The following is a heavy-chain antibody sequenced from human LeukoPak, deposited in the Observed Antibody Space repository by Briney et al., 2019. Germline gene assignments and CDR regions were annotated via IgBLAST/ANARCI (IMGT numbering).Heavy chain of an antibody. J-gene: IGHJ4*02. Sequence: SVKVSCKASGGTFSSYAISWVRQAPGQGLEWMGGIIPIFGTANYAQKFQGRVTITTDESTSTASMELSSLRSEDTVVYFCASECSSGWCDYGGQGTLVTVSS. CDR3: ASECSSGWCDY. CDR2: IIPIFGTA. CDR1: GGTFSSYA. D-gene: IGHD6-19*01. V-gene: IGHV1-69*05.